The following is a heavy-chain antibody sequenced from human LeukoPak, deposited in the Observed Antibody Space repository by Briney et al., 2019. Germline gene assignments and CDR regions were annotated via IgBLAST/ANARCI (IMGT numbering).Heavy chain of an antibody. Sequence: GGSLRLSCAASGFTFSSYWMHWVRQAPGKGLVWVSRINSDGSSTNYADSVKGRFTISRDNAKNTLYLQINSLRAEDTAVYYCARGMIYSDTSGWSGFDYWGQGTLVTVSS. J-gene: IGHJ4*02. V-gene: IGHV3-74*01. D-gene: IGHD6-19*01. CDR1: GFTFSSYW. CDR3: ARGMIYSDTSGWSGFDY. CDR2: INSDGSST.